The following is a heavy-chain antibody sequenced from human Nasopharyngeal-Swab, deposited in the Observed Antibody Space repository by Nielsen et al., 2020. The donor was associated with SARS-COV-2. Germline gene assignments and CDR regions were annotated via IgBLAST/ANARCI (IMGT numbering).Heavy chain of an antibody. Sequence: GESLKISCAASGFVFSGSAIHWVRQASGKGLEWVGRIGDKAHNYATTYAASVQGRFTISRDDSKNTAFLQMDSLKTEDSALYYCTTDFYFDYWGQGTLVTVSS. CDR3: TTDFYFDY. J-gene: IGHJ4*02. V-gene: IGHV3-73*01. CDR1: GFVFSGSA. CDR2: IGDKAHNYAT.